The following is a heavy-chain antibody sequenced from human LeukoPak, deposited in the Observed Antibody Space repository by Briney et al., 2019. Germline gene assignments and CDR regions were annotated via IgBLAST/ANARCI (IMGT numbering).Heavy chain of an antibody. CDR2: IYHSGRT. CDR3: ARVVTSSLYFFDY. V-gene: IGHV4-31*03. Sequence: SETLSLTCSVSGGSISSEGFYWSWIRQHPGKGLEWIAYIYHSGRTYYNPSLKSRLTISVDTSKNQFSMSLKSVTAADTAVYYCARVVTSSLYFFDYWGQGTLVSVSS. D-gene: IGHD2-21*02. J-gene: IGHJ4*02. CDR1: GGSISSEGFY.